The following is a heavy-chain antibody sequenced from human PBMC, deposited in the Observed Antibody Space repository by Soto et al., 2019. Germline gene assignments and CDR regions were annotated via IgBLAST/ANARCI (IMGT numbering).Heavy chain of an antibody. J-gene: IGHJ4*02. Sequence: GGSLRLSCAASGFTFSSYAMHWVRQAPGKGLEYVSAISSNGGSTYYANSVKGRFTISRDNSKNTLYLQMGSLRAEDMAVYYCARTPGPDPTPYYFDYWGQGTLVTVSS. CDR3: ARTPGPDPTPYYFDY. CDR2: ISSNGGST. CDR1: GFTFSSYA. V-gene: IGHV3-64*01.